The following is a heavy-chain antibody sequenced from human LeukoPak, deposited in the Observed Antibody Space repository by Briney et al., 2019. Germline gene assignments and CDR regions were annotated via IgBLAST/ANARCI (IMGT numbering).Heavy chain of an antibody. CDR2: IKSKTDGGTT. CDR1: GFTFSNAW. V-gene: IGHV3-15*01. Sequence: GSLRLSCAASGFTFSNAWMSWVRQAPGKGLEWVGRIKSKTDGGTTDYAAPVKGRFTISRDDSKNTLYLQMNSLKTEDTAVYYCTTEEGYCSSTSCSPFDYWGQGTLVTVSS. J-gene: IGHJ4*02. CDR3: TTEEGYCSSTSCSPFDY. D-gene: IGHD2-2*01.